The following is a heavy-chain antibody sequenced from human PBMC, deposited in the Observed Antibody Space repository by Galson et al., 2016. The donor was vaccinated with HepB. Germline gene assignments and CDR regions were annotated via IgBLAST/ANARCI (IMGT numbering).Heavy chain of an antibody. D-gene: IGHD3-10*01. V-gene: IGHV3-74*01. J-gene: IGHJ4*02. CDR2: INTDGTDT. Sequence: SLRLSCAVSGFTFSNYWMHWVRQSPGQGLVWAARINTDGTDTHHAESVKGRFTISRDNAKSTVYLQMDSLRVDDTAVYYCARSPRILWFEVDYWGQGILVTVSS. CDR1: GFTFSNYW. CDR3: ARSPRILWFEVDY.